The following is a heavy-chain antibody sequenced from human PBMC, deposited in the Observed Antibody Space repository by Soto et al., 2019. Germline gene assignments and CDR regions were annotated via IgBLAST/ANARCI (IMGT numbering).Heavy chain of an antibody. D-gene: IGHD2-21*01. CDR3: GRVVEGATRHTDPDS. Sequence: SETLSLTSTVSGVSIHNSHSFWAWIRQPPGKGLQFIASVYHNGGAHYNSSLKSRVTISVDTANNQVSLRMRSLTAADTAFYYCGRVVEGATRHTDPDSWGQGILVTVSS. CDR2: VYHNGGA. CDR1: GVSIHNSHSF. J-gene: IGHJ5*01. V-gene: IGHV4-39*01.